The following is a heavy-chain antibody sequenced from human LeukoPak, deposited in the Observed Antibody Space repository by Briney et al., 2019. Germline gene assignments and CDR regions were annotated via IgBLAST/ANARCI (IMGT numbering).Heavy chain of an antibody. D-gene: IGHD3/OR15-3a*01. CDR3: ARWTIT. CDR2: IYYRSKKNN. J-gene: IGHJ5*02. V-gene: IGHV6-1*01. Sequence: QTLSLTCAISGDSLSINSDAGNWIRQSPSRGLEWLVSIYYRSKKNNAYALSVKSRITINAATSKTQFSLQLNSVTPEDTAVYYCARWTITWGQGTLVTVSS. CDR1: GDSLSINSDA.